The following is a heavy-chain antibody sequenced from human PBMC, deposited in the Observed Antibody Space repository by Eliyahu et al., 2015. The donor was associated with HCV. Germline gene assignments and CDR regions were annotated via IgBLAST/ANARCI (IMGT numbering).Heavy chain of an antibody. Sequence: EVQLVESGGGLXQTGGSLRLSCTPSRYTVSNNYMAWVRQAPNLGLEWVSTIYSGGSTFYIDSVKGRFSISRDTSKDTLYLQMNNLRVEDTAMYFCVSSYGSGRPPDFWGQGTQVTVSS. CDR1: RYTVSNNY. CDR3: VSSYGSGRPPDF. CDR2: IYSGGST. D-gene: IGHD3-10*01. J-gene: IGHJ4*02. V-gene: IGHV3-66*01.